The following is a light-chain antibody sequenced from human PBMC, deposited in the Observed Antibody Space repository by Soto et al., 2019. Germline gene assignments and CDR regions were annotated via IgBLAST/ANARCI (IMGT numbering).Light chain of an antibody. CDR3: QQRSNWPDA. Sequence: ELVLTQSPATMSLSPGERATLSCRASQSLINFVAWYQHKPGQPPRLLIYDASKRATGIPTRFSGSGSGTDFTLTISSLQPEDFAVYYCQQRSNWPDAFGQGTRLE. CDR2: DAS. CDR1: QSLINF. J-gene: IGKJ5*01. V-gene: IGKV3-11*01.